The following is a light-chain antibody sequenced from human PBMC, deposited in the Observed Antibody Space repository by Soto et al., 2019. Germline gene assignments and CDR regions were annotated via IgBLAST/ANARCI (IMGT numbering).Light chain of an antibody. J-gene: IGLJ3*02. CDR3: CSDAGSKL. CDR2: EGS. V-gene: IGLV2-23*01. Sequence: QSALTQPASASGSPGQSLTIACTGTRSDFVNYNLVSWYQHHPGKVPNLIIYEGSKRPSGVSNRFSGSKSGNTASLTISGLQAEDEADYYCCSDAGSKLFGGGTKLTVL. CDR1: RSDFVNYNL.